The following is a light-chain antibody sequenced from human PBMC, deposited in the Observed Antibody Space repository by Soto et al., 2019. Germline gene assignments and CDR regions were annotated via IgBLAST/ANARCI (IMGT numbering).Light chain of an antibody. J-gene: IGLJ2*01. V-gene: IGLV2-14*01. CDR3: SSYTTSSTGV. CDR1: GSDVGGYNF. CDR2: EVS. Sequence: QSALTQPASVSGSPAQSITISCTGTGSDVGGYNFVSWYQQHPGKAPKLMIYEVSNRPSGVSNRFSGSKSGNTASLTISGLQAEDEAAYYCSSYTTSSTGVFGGGTKLTVL.